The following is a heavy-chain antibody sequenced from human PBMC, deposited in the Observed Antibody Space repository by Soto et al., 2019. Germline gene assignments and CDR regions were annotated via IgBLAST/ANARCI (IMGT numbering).Heavy chain of an antibody. V-gene: IGHV3-9*01. CDR2: INWNSAVI. Sequence: PGGSLRLSCVVSGFTFDDYAMHWVRQAPGGGLEWVSGINWNSAVIGYADSVKGRFTISRDNAKNALYLQMTSLRAEDTAVYYCAKVSNGVLYYFDYWGQGTLVTVSS. CDR3: AKVSNGVLYYFDY. D-gene: IGHD2-8*01. CDR1: GFTFDDYA. J-gene: IGHJ4*02.